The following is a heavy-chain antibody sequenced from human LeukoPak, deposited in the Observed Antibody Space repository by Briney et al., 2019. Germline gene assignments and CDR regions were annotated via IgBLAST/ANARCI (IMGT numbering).Heavy chain of an antibody. Sequence: GGSLRLSCAASGFTFSNHGMHWVRQAPGKGLEWVAFIRYDGSNKYYADSVKGRFTISRDNSKNTLYLQMNSLRAEDTAVYYCAKGLASGSRLDNWGQGTLATVSS. CDR1: GFTFSNHG. CDR3: AKGLASGSRLDN. J-gene: IGHJ4*02. D-gene: IGHD3-10*01. CDR2: IRYDGSNK. V-gene: IGHV3-30*02.